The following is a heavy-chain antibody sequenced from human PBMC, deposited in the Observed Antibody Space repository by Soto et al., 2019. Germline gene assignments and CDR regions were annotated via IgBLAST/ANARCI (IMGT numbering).Heavy chain of an antibody. CDR1: GDSVSSNSAA. J-gene: IGHJ4*02. V-gene: IGHV6-1*01. Sequence: SQTLSLTCAICGDSVSSNSAAWNWIRQSPSRGLEWLGRTYYRSKWYNDYAVSVKSRITINPDTSKNQFSLQLNSVTPEDTAVYYCTREGGPSGCSGGSCYVTFDYWGQGTLVTVSS. CDR2: TYYRSKWYN. D-gene: IGHD2-15*01. CDR3: TREGGPSGCSGGSCYVTFDY.